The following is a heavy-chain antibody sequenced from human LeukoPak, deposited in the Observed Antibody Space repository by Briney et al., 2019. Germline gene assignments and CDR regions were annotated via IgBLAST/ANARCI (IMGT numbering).Heavy chain of an antibody. Sequence: ASVKVSCKASGYTFTGHYIHWVRQAPGQGLEWMGWISPNSGGTNYAQKFQGRVTMTRDTSISTVYMEVSRLRSDDTAVYYCARGYFDYYFGFWGQGTLVTVSS. V-gene: IGHV1-2*02. D-gene: IGHD3-9*01. CDR2: ISPNSGGT. CDR1: GYTFTGHY. CDR3: ARGYFDYYFGF. J-gene: IGHJ4*02.